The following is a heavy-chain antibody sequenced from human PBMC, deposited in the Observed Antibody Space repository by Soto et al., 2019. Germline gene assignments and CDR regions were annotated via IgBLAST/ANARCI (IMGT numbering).Heavy chain of an antibody. CDR1: GVPFSSYA. CDR3: ARDYGRSGYVPSTIRVNWPQDSRDDY. D-gene: IGHD5-12*01. J-gene: IGHJ4*02. CDR2: ISYDGSNK. V-gene: IGHV3-30-3*01. Sequence: QPGGSLRLSCAASGVPFSSYAMHWVRQAPGKGLEWVAVISYDGSNKYYADSVKGRFTISRDKSKNALYLQMNSLRAEDTAVYYCARDYGRSGYVPSTIRVNWPQDSRDDYWGQGTLVTVSS.